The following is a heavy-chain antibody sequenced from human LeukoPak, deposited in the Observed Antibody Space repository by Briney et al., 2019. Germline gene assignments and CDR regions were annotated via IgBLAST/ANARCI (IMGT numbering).Heavy chain of an antibody. CDR1: GFTLSSYA. CDR2: IGGSGGST. J-gene: IGHJ4*02. D-gene: IGHD3-16*01. Sequence: GGSLRLSCAASGFTLSSYAMSWVRQAPGKGLEWVSAIGGSGGSTYYADSVKGRFTISRDNSKNTLYLQMNSLRAEDTAVYYCATDLLWSGDYWGQGTLVTVSS. V-gene: IGHV3-23*01. CDR3: ATDLLWSGDY.